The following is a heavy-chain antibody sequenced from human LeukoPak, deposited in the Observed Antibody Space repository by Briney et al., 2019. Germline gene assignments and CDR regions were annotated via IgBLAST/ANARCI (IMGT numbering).Heavy chain of an antibody. CDR3: GAAYGGSSPFDY. CDR2: ISSSSYYI. Sequence: GGSLRLSCTASGFTFSTYTMNWVRQAPGKGLEWVSSISSSSYYIYYADSVKGRFTISRDNAKNSLLLQMNSLRAEDTAVYYCGAAYGGSSPFDYWGQGTLVTVSS. D-gene: IGHD1-26*01. CDR1: GFTFSTYT. V-gene: IGHV3-21*01. J-gene: IGHJ4*02.